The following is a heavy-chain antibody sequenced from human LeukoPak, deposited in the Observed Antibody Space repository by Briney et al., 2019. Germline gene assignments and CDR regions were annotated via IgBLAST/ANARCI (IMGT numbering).Heavy chain of an antibody. CDR3: AEDIFWQRAGAFDI. J-gene: IGHJ3*02. D-gene: IGHD3-3*01. V-gene: IGHV3-9*01. CDR2: ISWNSGSI. CDR1: GFTFDDYA. Sequence: GGSLRLSCAASGFTFDDYAMHWVRHAPGKGLEWVSGISWNSGSIGYADSVKGRFTISRDNAKNSLYLQMNSLRAEDTALYYCAEDIFWQRAGAFDIWGQGTMVTVSS.